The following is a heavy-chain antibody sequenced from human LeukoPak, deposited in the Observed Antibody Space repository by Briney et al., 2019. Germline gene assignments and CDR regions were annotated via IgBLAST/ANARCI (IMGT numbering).Heavy chain of an antibody. CDR2: IIPIFGTT. CDR1: GYTLTSYG. Sequence: SVKVSCKASGYTLTSYGISWVRQAPGQGLEWMGRIIPIFGTTNYAQKFQGRVTIITDESTSTAYMELRSLRSEDTAVYYCARGVDCSGGSCYPNENYNFVYSGAGKLGTASS. J-gene: IGHJ4*02. CDR3: ARGVDCSGGSCYPNENYNFVY. V-gene: IGHV1-69*05. D-gene: IGHD2-15*01.